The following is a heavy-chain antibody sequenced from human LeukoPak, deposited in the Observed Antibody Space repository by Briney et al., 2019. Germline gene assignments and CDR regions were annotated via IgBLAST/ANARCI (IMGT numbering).Heavy chain of an antibody. CDR1: GFTFSGSA. J-gene: IGHJ4*02. CDR2: IRSKANSYAT. V-gene: IGHV3-73*01. Sequence: GGSLRLSCAASGFTFSGSAMHWVRQASGKGLEWVGRIRSKANSYATAYAASVKGRFTISRDDSKNTAYLQMNSLRAEDTAVYYCARLRSPTDYWGQGTLVTVSS. D-gene: IGHD4-17*01. CDR3: ARLRSPTDY.